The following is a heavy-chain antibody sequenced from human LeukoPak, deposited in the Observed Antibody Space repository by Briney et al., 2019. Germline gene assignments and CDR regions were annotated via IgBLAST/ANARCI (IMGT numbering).Heavy chain of an antibody. J-gene: IGHJ4*02. CDR1: GYPFINYD. CDR3: ARVRGGQAGRYFPS. Sequence: GASVKVSCKTSGYPFINYDINWVRQASGQGLEWMGWMRPNSGKTGYAQKFQGRITMTRNISISTGYMELSSLRFDDTAVYFCARVRGGQAGRYFPSWGQGALVTVSS. V-gene: IGHV1-8*01. D-gene: IGHD3-10*01. CDR2: MRPNSGKT.